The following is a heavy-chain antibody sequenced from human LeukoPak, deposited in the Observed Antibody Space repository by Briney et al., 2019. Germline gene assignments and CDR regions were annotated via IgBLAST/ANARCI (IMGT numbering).Heavy chain of an antibody. CDR1: GYSFTTYW. D-gene: IGHD6-19*01. V-gene: IGHV5-51*01. CDR2: IYPGDSDI. J-gene: IGHJ4*02. CDR3: ARRRNSAWDFDY. Sequence: PGESLKISCRGSGYSFTTYWIGWVRLMPGKGLEWMGVIYPGDSDITYSPSFLGQVTFSVDKSITTAYMQWSSLKASDTAMYYCARRRNSAWDFDYWGQGTLVTVSS.